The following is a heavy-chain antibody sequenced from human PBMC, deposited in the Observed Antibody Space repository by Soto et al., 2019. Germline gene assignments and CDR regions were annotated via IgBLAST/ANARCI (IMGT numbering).Heavy chain of an antibody. CDR1: TFTLSTYG. CDR3: ARGAEYQVLSRDYFYGMDV. V-gene: IGHV3-30*03. CDR2: ISYDGNNK. Sequence: QVQLVESGGGVVQPGRSLRLSCAASTFTLSTYGMHWVRQAPGKGLEWVAVISYDGNNKYYADSVKGRFTISRDNSRNTLSLQRNSLTTEDTAVYYCARGAEYQVLSRDYFYGMDVWGQGIMVPVSS. D-gene: IGHD2-2*01. J-gene: IGHJ6*02.